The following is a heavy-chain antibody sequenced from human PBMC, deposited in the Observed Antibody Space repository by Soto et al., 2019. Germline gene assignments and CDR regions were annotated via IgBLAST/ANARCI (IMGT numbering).Heavy chain of an antibody. V-gene: IGHV3-30-3*01. J-gene: IGHJ5*02. Sequence: GXSLRLSCAASGFTLSSYAXHWVLQAPGKGLEWVAVISYDGSNKYYADSVKGRFTISRDNSKNTLYLQMNSLRAEDTAVYYCARVRGYSYGRFDPWGQGTLVTVSS. CDR2: ISYDGSNK. D-gene: IGHD5-18*01. CDR3: ARVRGYSYGRFDP. CDR1: GFTLSSYA.